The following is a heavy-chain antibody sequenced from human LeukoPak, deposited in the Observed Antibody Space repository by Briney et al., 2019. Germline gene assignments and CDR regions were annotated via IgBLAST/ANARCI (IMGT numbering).Heavy chain of an antibody. Sequence: GGSLRLSCAASGFNFSTYNMNWVRQAPGKGLEWVSSISSTSSYIYYADSLKGRFAISRDNAKNSLSLQMTSLRAEDTAVYYCARPGSIAAAGMWAYYFDYWGQGTLVTVSS. CDR1: GFNFSTYN. V-gene: IGHV3-21*01. D-gene: IGHD6-13*01. J-gene: IGHJ4*02. CDR3: ARPGSIAAAGMWAYYFDY. CDR2: ISSTSSYI.